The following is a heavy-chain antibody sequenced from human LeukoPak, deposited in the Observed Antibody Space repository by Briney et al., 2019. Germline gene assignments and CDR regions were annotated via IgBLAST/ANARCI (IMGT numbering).Heavy chain of an antibody. D-gene: IGHD3-10*01. CDR3: AILSPGEANAFDI. J-gene: IGHJ3*02. CDR2: IYYSGST. V-gene: IGHV4-39*07. Sequence: SETLSLTCTVSGGSISSSSYYWGWIRQPPGKGLEWIGSIYYSGSTYYNPSLKSRVTISVDTSKNQFSLKLSSVTAADTAVYYCAILSPGEANAFDIWGQGTMVTVSS. CDR1: GGSISSSSYY.